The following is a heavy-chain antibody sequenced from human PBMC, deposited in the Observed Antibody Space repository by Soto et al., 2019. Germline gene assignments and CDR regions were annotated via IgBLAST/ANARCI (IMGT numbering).Heavy chain of an antibody. CDR2: AFYGGT. J-gene: IGHJ4*02. Sequence: WETLSLTCSVSGRSMSSNYWSWIRQSPDKGLEWLGYAFYGGTDYNPSLGGRVSMSVETSKSQFSLKLTSVTVADTAVYYCASYRGALYFESWGPGILVIVSS. CDR1: GRSMSSNY. CDR3: ASYRGALYFES. D-gene: IGHD3-16*01. V-gene: IGHV4-59*01.